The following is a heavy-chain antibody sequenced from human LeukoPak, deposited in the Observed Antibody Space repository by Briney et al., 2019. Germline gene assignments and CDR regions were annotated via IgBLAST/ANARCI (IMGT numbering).Heavy chain of an antibody. CDR2: IYYSGST. CDR1: GASISSYY. D-gene: IGHD6-19*01. J-gene: IGHJ4*02. Sequence: SETLSLTCTVSGASISSYYWSWLRQPPGKGLEWIGYIYYSGSTNYNPSLKSRVTISVDTSKNQFSLKLSSVTAADTAVYYCARDRAVAGQGFDYWGQGTLVTVSS. CDR3: ARDRAVAGQGFDY. V-gene: IGHV4-59*01.